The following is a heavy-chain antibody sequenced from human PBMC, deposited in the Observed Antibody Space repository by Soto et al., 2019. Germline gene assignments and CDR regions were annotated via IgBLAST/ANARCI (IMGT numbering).Heavy chain of an antibody. V-gene: IGHV1-3*01. CDR2: INAGNGHT. D-gene: IGHD2-15*01. CDR3: ATGYCSTGSCALDY. CDR1: GYTFTSYA. Sequence: ASVKVSCKASGYTFTSYAMHWVRQAPGQRLEWMGWINAGNGHTKYSQKFQGRVTITRDTSASTAYMELTSLKIEDTAVYYCATGYCSTGSCALDYWGQETLVTVSS. J-gene: IGHJ4*02.